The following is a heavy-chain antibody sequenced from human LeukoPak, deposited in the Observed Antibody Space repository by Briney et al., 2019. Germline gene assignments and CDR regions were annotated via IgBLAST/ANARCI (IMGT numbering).Heavy chain of an antibody. CDR3: ARDPKRQQLPSPYHFDY. CDR2: ISSSSSPI. D-gene: IGHD6-13*01. V-gene: IGHV3-48*04. J-gene: IGHJ4*02. Sequence: GGSLRLSCAASGFTFSSYSINWVRQAPGKGLEWVSYISSSSSPIYYADSVKGRFTISRDNAKNSLYLQMNSLRAEDTAVYYCARDPKRQQLPSPYHFDYWGQGTLVTVSS. CDR1: GFTFSSYS.